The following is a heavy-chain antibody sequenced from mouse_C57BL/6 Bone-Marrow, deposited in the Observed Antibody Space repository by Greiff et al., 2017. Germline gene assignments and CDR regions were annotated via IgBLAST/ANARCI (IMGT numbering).Heavy chain of an antibody. CDR2: IDPEKGDT. CDR1: GFNIKDDY. V-gene: IGHV14-4*01. D-gene: IGHD1-2*01. Sequence: VQLKQSGAELVRPGASVKLSCTASGFNIKDDYMHWVKQRPEQGLEWIGWIDPEKGDTEYASKFQGKATITADTSSNTAYLQLSSLTSEDTAVDYCTTSDYGTRTNAMDYWGQGTSVTVSS. CDR3: TTSDYGTRTNAMDY. J-gene: IGHJ4*01.